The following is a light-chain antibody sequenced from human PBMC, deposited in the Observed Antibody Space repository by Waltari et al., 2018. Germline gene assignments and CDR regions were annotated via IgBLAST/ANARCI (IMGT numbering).Light chain of an antibody. V-gene: IGKV1-39*01. CDR3: QQTYTTPYT. J-gene: IGKJ2*01. Sequence: DIQMTQSPSSLSASVGDRVTITCRASQTISSYLNWYQQTPGKAPKLLIYTASSLQSGVPSRFSGSGSGTDFTLTITSLQPVDFATYFCQQTYTTPYTFGQGTKLEIK. CDR1: QTISSY. CDR2: TAS.